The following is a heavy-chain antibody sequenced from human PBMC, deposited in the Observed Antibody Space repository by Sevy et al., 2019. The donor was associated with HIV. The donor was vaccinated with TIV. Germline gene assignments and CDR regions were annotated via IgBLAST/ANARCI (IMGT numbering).Heavy chain of an antibody. CDR2: IKNDGTEK. Sequence: GGSLRLSCAASGFTLSSSWMAWVRQTPGKGLEWVATIKNDGTEKYYVDSVKGRHTISRDNANNSLYLQMNRLRADDTAIYYCTRDPGWGAIDYWGQGILVTVSS. CDR3: TRDPGWGAIDY. D-gene: IGHD3-16*01. J-gene: IGHJ4*02. V-gene: IGHV3-7*01. CDR1: GFTLSSSW.